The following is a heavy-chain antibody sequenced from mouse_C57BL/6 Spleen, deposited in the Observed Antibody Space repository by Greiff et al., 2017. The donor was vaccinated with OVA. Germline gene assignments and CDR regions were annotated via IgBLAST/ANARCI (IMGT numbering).Heavy chain of an antibody. J-gene: IGHJ3*01. CDR1: GYTFTSYW. D-gene: IGHD2-2*01. CDR3: ARGLYYGYGAWFAY. V-gene: IGHV1-52*01. Sequence: VQLQQPGAELVRPGSSVKLSCKASGYTFTSYWMHWVKQRPIQGLEWIGNIDPSDSETHYNQKFKDKATLTVDKSSSTAYMQLSSLTSEDSAVYYCARGLYYGYGAWFAYWGQGTLVTVSA. CDR2: IDPSDSET.